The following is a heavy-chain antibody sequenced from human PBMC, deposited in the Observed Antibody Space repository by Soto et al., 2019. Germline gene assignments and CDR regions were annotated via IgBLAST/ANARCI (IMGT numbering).Heavy chain of an antibody. V-gene: IGHV3-53*04. J-gene: IGHJ6*04. D-gene: IGHD3-10*01. CDR3: ARKTDSIPSGGDV. CDR2: IYSGGDT. CDR1: GFAVRHNY. Sequence: GGSLRLSCTASGFAVRHNYMAWVRQAPGKGLEWVSLIYSGGDTAYADSVKGRFTISRHTSQNTLYLQMNSLRAEDTAVYYCARKTDSIPSGGDVWGKGTAVTVSS.